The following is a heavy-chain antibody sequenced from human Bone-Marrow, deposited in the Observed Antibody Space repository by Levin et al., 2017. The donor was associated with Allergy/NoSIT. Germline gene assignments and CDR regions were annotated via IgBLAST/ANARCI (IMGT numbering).Heavy chain of an antibody. V-gene: IGHV3-53*01. CDR1: GFTVSNNY. Sequence: GESLKISCAVSGFTVSNNYMSWVRQAPGKGLECVSIIYSGGSTYYADSVKGRFTISRDNSKNTLYLQMNSLRAEDTAVYYCADRNTAWPQWGQGTLVTVSS. CDR2: IYSGGST. CDR3: ADRNTAWPQ. J-gene: IGHJ4*02. D-gene: IGHD5-18*01.